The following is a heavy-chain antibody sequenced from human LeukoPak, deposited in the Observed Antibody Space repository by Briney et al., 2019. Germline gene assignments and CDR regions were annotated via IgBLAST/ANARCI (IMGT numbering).Heavy chain of an antibody. CDR1: GGSISSGGYS. CDR2: IYHSGST. J-gene: IGHJ4*02. Sequence: SQTLSLTCAVSGGSISSGGYSWSWIRQPPGKGLEWIGYIYHSGSTYYNPSLKSRVSISVDRSKNQFSLKLSSVTAADTAVYYCARSSHYYDSSGYWGQGTLVTVSS. V-gene: IGHV4-30-2*01. D-gene: IGHD3-22*01. CDR3: ARSSHYYDSSGY.